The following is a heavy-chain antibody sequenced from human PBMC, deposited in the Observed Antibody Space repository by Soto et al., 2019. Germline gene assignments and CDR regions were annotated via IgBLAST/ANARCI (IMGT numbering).Heavy chain of an antibody. CDR3: ARVGYSSSWYYGMDV. Sequence: VKVSCKASGYTFTSYGISWVRQAPGQGLEWMGWISAYNGNTNYAQKLQGRVTMTTDTSTSTAYMGLRSLRSDDTAVYYCARVGYSSSWYYGMDVWGQGTTVTVSS. D-gene: IGHD6-13*01. V-gene: IGHV1-18*01. CDR2: ISAYNGNT. CDR1: GYTFTSYG. J-gene: IGHJ6*02.